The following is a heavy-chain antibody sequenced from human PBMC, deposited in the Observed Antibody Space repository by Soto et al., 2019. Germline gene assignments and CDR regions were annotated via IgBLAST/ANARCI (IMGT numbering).Heavy chain of an antibody. CDR1: GVSISIGCYY. J-gene: IGHJ5*02. Sequence: LXLTCTVSGVSISIGCYYWSWIRQHPGKGLEWIGYIYYSGRTYYNPSLHSRVSIAVDTTENQFSLKLTSVTAADTSVYYCARGSFSSSSSWFDPWGRGTLVTAPQ. CDR2: IYYSGRT. V-gene: IGHV4-31*03. D-gene: IGHD6-6*01. CDR3: ARGSFSSSSSWFDP.